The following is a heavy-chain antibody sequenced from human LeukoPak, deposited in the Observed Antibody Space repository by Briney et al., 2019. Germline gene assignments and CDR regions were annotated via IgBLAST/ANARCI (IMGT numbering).Heavy chain of an antibody. V-gene: IGHV1-69*13. D-gene: IGHD3-10*01. J-gene: IGHJ3*02. CDR2: VIPIFGTA. CDR1: GGTFRSYA. Sequence: SVKVSCKASGGTFRSYAISWVRQAPGQGLEWVGGVIPIFGTAHYAPKMEGRVTITADESTSTVYMELSSLRSEDTAVYYCARDNPYGSGSSTLHDAFDIWGQGTMVTVSS. CDR3: ARDNPYGSGSSTLHDAFDI.